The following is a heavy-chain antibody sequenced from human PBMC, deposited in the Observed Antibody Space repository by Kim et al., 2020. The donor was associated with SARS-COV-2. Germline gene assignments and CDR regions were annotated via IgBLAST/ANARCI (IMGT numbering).Heavy chain of an antibody. D-gene: IGHD2-15*01. Sequence: ASVKVSCKASGYTFTSYAMHWVRQAPGQRLEWMGWINAGNGNTKYSQKFQGRVTITRDTSASTAYMELSSLRSEDTAVYYCARVTNCSGGSCYDYYYYGMDVWGQGTTVTVSS. CDR2: INAGNGNT. CDR3: ARVTNCSGGSCYDYYYYGMDV. V-gene: IGHV1-3*01. CDR1: GYTFTSYA. J-gene: IGHJ6*02.